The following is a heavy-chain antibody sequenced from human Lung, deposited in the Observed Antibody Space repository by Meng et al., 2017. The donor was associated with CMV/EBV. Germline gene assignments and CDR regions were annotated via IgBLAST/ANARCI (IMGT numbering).Heavy chain of an antibody. D-gene: IGHD3-3*01. Sequence: GSLRLXCTVSGGSISSSSYYWGWIRQPPGKGLEWIGSIYYSGSTYYNPSLKSRVTISVDTSKNQFSLKLSSVTAADTAVYYCARLSDFWSGYPDLFDYWGQGXLVTVSS. V-gene: IGHV4-39*01. CDR2: IYYSGST. J-gene: IGHJ4*02. CDR3: ARLSDFWSGYPDLFDY. CDR1: GGSISSSSYY.